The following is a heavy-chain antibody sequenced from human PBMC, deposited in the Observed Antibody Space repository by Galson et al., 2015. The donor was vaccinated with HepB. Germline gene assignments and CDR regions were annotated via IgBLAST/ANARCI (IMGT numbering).Heavy chain of an antibody. D-gene: IGHD2-2*01. Sequence: SVKVSCKASCYTFTTYGINWVRQAPGQGLEWMGWISAYNGKTNYAQKLQGRVTMTTDTSTSTAYMELRSLRSDDTAVYYCARDGGYCSTTSCYSAWFDPWGQGTLVTVSS. J-gene: IGHJ5*02. CDR2: ISAYNGKT. CDR3: ARDGGYCSTTSCYSAWFDP. V-gene: IGHV1-18*04. CDR1: CYTFTTYG.